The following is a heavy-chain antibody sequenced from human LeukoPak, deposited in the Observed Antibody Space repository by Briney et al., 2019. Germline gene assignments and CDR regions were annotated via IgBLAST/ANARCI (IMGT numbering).Heavy chain of an antibody. CDR3: ARGYYDSSGYYAFQH. D-gene: IGHD3-22*01. Sequence: ASVKVSCKASGGTFSSYAISWVRQAPGQGLEWMGGIIPIFGTANYAQEFQGRVTITADESTSTAYMELSSLRSEDTAVYYCARGYYDSSGYYAFQHWGQGTLVTVSS. J-gene: IGHJ1*01. V-gene: IGHV1-69*13. CDR2: IIPIFGTA. CDR1: GGTFSSYA.